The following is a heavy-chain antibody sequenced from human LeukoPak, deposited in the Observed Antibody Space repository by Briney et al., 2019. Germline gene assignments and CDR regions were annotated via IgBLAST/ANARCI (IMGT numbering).Heavy chain of an antibody. Sequence: GRSLRLSCAASGFTFSSYAMHWVRQAPGKGLEWVAVISYDGSNKYYADSVKGRFTISRDDSKNTLYLQMNSLRAEDTAVYYCAREAEYGSEDLYFQHWGQGTLVTVSS. CDR1: GFTFSSYA. CDR3: AREAEYGSEDLYFQH. V-gene: IGHV3-30-3*01. CDR2: ISYDGSNK. D-gene: IGHD3-10*01. J-gene: IGHJ1*01.